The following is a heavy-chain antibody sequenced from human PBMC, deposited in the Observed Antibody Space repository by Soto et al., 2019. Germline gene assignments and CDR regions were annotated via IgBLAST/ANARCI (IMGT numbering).Heavy chain of an antibody. Sequence: PGGSLRLSCAASGFNFSSHAMSWVRQAQGKGLEWVSAISGSGGSTYYADSVKGRFTISRDNSKNTLYLQMNSLRAEDTAVYYCAKDRYYYGSGSLFDYWGQGTLVTVSS. CDR2: ISGSGGST. CDR3: AKDRYYYGSGSLFDY. CDR1: GFNFSSHA. J-gene: IGHJ4*02. D-gene: IGHD3-10*01. V-gene: IGHV3-23*01.